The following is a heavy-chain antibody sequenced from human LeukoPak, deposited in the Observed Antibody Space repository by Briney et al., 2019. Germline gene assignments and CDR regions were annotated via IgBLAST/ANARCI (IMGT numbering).Heavy chain of an antibody. V-gene: IGHV1-69*04. D-gene: IGHD2-2*01. Sequence: SVKVSCKASGGTFSSYAINWVRQAPGQGLEWMGRIIPILGIANYAQKFQGRVTITADKSTSTAYMELSSLRSEDTAVYYCARVCSSTSCYGSDYWGQGNLVTVSS. CDR1: GGTFSSYA. CDR3: ARVCSSTSCYGSDY. CDR2: IIPILGIA. J-gene: IGHJ4*02.